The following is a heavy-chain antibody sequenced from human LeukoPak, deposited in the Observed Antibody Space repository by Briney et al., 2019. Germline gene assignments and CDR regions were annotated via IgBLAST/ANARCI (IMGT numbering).Heavy chain of an antibody. Sequence: APVKVSCKASGGTFSSYTISWVRQAPGQGLEWMGWINPNSGGTNYAQKFQGRVTMTRDTSISTAYMELSRLRSDDTAVYYCARVVEMATISRAFDIWGQGTMVTVSS. CDR3: ARVVEMATISRAFDI. V-gene: IGHV1-2*02. CDR2: INPNSGGT. J-gene: IGHJ3*02. CDR1: GGTFSSYT. D-gene: IGHD5-24*01.